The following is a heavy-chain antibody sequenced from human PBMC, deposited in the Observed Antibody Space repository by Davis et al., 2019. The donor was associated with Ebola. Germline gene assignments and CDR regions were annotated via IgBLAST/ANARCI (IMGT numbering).Heavy chain of an antibody. CDR1: GGSFSGYY. D-gene: IGHD3-3*01. CDR2: INHSGST. V-gene: IGHV4-34*01. J-gene: IGHJ4*02. Sequence: MPGGSLRLSCAVYGGSFSGYYWSWIRQPPGKGLEWIGEINHSGSTYYNPSLKSRVTISVDTSKNQFSLRLSSVTAADTAAYYCARGRAYYDFWSALFFDYWGRGTLVTVSS. CDR3: ARGRAYYDFWSALFFDY.